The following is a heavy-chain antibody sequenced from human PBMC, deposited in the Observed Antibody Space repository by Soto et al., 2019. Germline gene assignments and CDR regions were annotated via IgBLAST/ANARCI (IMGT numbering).Heavy chain of an antibody. V-gene: IGHV3-21*01. CDR2: ISSSSSYI. CDR3: AKNLHDFDSNGQTHSREYFQY. Sequence: GGSLRLSCAASGFTFSSYSMNWVRQAPGKGLEWVSSISSSSSYIYYADSVKGRFTISRDNAKNTLFLQMNSLRAEDTAIYYCAKNLHDFDSNGQTHSREYFQYWGQGSLVTVYS. D-gene: IGHD3-22*01. CDR1: GFTFSSYS. J-gene: IGHJ1*01.